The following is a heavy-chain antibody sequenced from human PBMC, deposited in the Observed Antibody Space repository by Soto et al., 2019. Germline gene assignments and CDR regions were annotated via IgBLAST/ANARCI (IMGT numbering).Heavy chain of an antibody. D-gene: IGHD6-13*01. CDR1: GGSFSGYY. CDR2: INHSGST. Sequence: SETLSLTCAVYGGSFSGYYWSWIRQPPGKGLEWIGEINHSGSTNYNPSLNSRVTISVDTSKNQFSLKLSSVTAADTAVYYCAGAIGAAGTGRDYWGQGTLVTVSS. J-gene: IGHJ4*02. V-gene: IGHV4-34*01. CDR3: AGAIGAAGTGRDY.